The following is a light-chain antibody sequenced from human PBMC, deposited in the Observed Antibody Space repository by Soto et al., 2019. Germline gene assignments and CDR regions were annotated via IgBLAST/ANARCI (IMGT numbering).Light chain of an antibody. J-gene: IGKJ2*01. CDR2: GAS. CDR1: QSVSTN. Sequence: EIVMTQSPATLSVSPGERATLSCRASQSVSTNLVWYQQKPGQAPRLLVYGASTRGTGIAARFSGSGSGTEFTLTISRLQSEDFAVYYCQQYDNWPYTSGQGTKLEMK. CDR3: QQYDNWPYT. V-gene: IGKV3-15*01.